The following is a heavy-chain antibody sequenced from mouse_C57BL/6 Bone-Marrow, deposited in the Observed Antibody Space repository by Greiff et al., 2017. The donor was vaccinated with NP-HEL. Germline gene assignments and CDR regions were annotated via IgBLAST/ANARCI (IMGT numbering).Heavy chain of an antibody. Sequence: QVQLQQSGPELVKPGASVKLSCKASGYTFTSYDINWVKQRPGQGLEWIGWIYPRDGSTKYNEKFKGKATLTVAKSSSTAYMELHSLTSEDSAVYFCARAGDYGSRNAMDYWGQGTSVTVSS. D-gene: IGHD1-1*01. CDR2: IYPRDGST. V-gene: IGHV1-85*01. CDR1: GYTFTSYD. CDR3: ARAGDYGSRNAMDY. J-gene: IGHJ4*01.